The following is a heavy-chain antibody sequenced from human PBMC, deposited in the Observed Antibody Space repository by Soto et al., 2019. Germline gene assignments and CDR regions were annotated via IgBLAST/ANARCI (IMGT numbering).Heavy chain of an antibody. CDR1: GVSFSSYY. CDR3: ARMAGVVVTPVLYFYMDV. V-gene: IGHV4-34*01. Sequence: QVQLQQWGAGLLKPSETLSLTCAVSGVSFSSYYWSWIRQPPGKGLEWIGEINHSGTTNYNPSLKSRVTISLDTSKNQFSLKLSSVTAADTAMYYCARMAGVVVTPVLYFYMDVWGKGTTVTVSS. J-gene: IGHJ6*03. D-gene: IGHD2-2*01. CDR2: INHSGTT.